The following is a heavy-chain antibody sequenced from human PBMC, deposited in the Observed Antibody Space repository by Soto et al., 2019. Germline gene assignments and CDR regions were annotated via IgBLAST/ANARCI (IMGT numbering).Heavy chain of an antibody. J-gene: IGHJ4*02. CDR2: INHSGST. D-gene: IGHD5-18*01. Sequence: PSETLSLTCAVYGGSFSGYYWSWIRQPPGKGLEWIGEINHSGSTNYIPSLKSRVTISVDTSKNQFSLKLSSVTAADTAVYYCARAPDTAMVTHWGQGTLVTVSS. CDR1: GGSFSGYY. CDR3: ARAPDTAMVTH. V-gene: IGHV4-34*01.